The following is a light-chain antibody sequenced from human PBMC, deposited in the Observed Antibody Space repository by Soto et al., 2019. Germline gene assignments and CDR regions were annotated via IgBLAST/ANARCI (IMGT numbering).Light chain of an antibody. CDR2: KAS. Sequence: DIQMTQSPSTLSASVGDRSTSTGLASQSISSWLAWYQQKPGKAPKLLIYKASSLESGVPSRFSGSGSGAEFTLTISGLQPDDFATYYCQQYNTYSRTFGQGTKVDIK. CDR3: QQYNTYSRT. J-gene: IGKJ1*01. CDR1: QSISSW. V-gene: IGKV1-5*03.